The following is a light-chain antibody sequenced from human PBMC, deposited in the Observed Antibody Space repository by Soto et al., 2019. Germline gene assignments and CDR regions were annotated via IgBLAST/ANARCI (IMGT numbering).Light chain of an antibody. CDR2: EVT. CDR3: NSHAGINNVV. V-gene: IGLV2-8*01. J-gene: IGLJ3*02. CDR1: SSDVGGYNY. Sequence: QSALTQPPSASGSPGQSVTISCTGTSSDVGGYNYVSWYKHHPGKAPKLMVYEVTKPPSGVPDRFAGYKSATTASLTVSGHQDEDEADYYSNSHAGINNVVFGGGTKVTVL.